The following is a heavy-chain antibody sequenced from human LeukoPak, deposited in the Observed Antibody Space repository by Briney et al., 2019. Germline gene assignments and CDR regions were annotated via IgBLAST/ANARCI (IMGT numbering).Heavy chain of an antibody. CDR3: ARRTGSYFGQFDS. D-gene: IGHD3-10*01. J-gene: IGHJ4*02. Sequence: NPSETLSLTCSVSGGSILADYWSWIRQPPGKGLEWIGYIYYSGSANYNPSLKSRITISVDTSKNKFSLRLRSVTAADTAIYYCARRTGSYFGQFDSWGQGTLVTVSS. CDR2: IYYSGSA. CDR1: GGSILADY. V-gene: IGHV4-59*01.